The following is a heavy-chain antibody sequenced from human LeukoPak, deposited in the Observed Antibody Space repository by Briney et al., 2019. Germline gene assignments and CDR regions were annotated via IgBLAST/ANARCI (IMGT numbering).Heavy chain of an antibody. J-gene: IGHJ6*03. CDR3: ARGQNYDSSGYYYERYYYYMDV. CDR1: GGSISSSSYY. V-gene: IGHV4-39*07. D-gene: IGHD3-22*01. Sequence: SETLSLTCTVSGGSISSSSYYWGWIRQPPGKGLEWIGSIYYSGSTYYNPSLKSRVTISVDTSKNQFSLKLSSVTAADTAVYYCARGQNYDSSGYYYERYYYYMDVWGKGTTVTVSS. CDR2: IYYSGST.